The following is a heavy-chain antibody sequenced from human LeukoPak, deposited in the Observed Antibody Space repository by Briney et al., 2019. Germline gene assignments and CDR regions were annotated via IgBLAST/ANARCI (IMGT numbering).Heavy chain of an antibody. J-gene: IGHJ3*02. CDR2: IYYSGST. Sequence: PSETLSLTCTVSGGSISSGDYCWSWIRQPPGKGLEWIGYIYYSGSTYYNPSLKSRVTISVDTSKNQFSLKLSSVTAADTAVYYCAILGYCSSTSCLDYPNAFDIWGQGTMVTVSS. D-gene: IGHD2-2*01. CDR1: GGSISSGDYC. CDR3: AILGYCSSTSCLDYPNAFDI. V-gene: IGHV4-30-4*08.